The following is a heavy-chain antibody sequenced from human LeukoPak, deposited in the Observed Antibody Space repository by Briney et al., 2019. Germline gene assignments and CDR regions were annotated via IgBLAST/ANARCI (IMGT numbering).Heavy chain of an antibody. V-gene: IGHV4-30-4*01. CDR3: ARDIGRITMVRGVIITPV. CDR2: IYYSGSP. CDR1: GGSISSCDYY. J-gene: IGHJ3*01. Sequence: SETLSLTCTVSGGSISSCDYYWSWIRPPPGKGLEWIGYIYYSGSPYYNPSLKSRSTISVATSKIQFSLKLSSVTAAYTAVYYWARDIGRITMVRGVIITPVWGQGTMVTVSS. D-gene: IGHD3-10*01.